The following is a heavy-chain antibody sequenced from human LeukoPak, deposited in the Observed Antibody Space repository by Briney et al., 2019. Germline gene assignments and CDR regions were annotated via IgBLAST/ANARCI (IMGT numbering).Heavy chain of an antibody. V-gene: IGHV1-3*01. CDR1: GYTFTSYA. Sequence: ASVKVSCKASGYTFTSYAMHWVRQAPGQRLEWMGWINAGNGNTKYSQKFQGRVTITRDTSASAAYMELSSLRSEDTAVYYCASGPLAAAGILDYWGQGTLVTVSS. J-gene: IGHJ4*02. D-gene: IGHD6-13*01. CDR3: ASGPLAAAGILDY. CDR2: INAGNGNT.